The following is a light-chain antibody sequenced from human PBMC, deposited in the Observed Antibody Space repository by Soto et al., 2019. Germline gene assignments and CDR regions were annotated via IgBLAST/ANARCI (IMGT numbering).Light chain of an antibody. V-gene: IGLV1-40*01. CDR1: SSNIGAGYD. CDR3: SSFAGGGNPVL. Sequence: QSVLTQPPSVSGAPGQRVTISCTGSSSNIGAGYDVHWYQQLPGTAPKLLISGNSNRPSGVPDRFSGSKSGTSASLAITGLQAEDEADYYCSSFAGGGNPVLLGGGTKLTVL. CDR2: GNS. J-gene: IGLJ2*01.